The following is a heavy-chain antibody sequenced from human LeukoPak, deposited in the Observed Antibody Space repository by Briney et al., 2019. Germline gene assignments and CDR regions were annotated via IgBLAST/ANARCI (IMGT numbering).Heavy chain of an antibody. D-gene: IGHD3-22*01. V-gene: IGHV1-58*01. J-gene: IGHJ4*02. CDR3: AADHLHYDSSGSKEN. Sequence: SEKVSCTASGFTFTTSAVQWVRQARGQRLEWIGWIVVGSGNTNYAQKFQERVTITRDMSTSTAYMELSSLRSEDTAVYYCAADHLHYDSSGSKENWGQGTLVTVS. CDR1: GFTFTTSA. CDR2: IVVGSGNT.